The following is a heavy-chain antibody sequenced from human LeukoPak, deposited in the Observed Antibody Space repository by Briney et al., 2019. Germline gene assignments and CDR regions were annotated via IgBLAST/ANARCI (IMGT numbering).Heavy chain of an antibody. CDR1: GDSISNRNYY. CDR2: IYYSGST. D-gene: IGHD1/OR15-1a*01. Sequence: SETLSLTCTVSGDSISNRNYYWGWIRQPPGKGLEWIGTIYYSGSTYYNPSLKSRVTISVDTSKNQFSLKLYSVTAADTAIYYCARYQTGTMFAVWGQGTLVTISS. J-gene: IGHJ4*02. V-gene: IGHV4-39*07. CDR3: ARYQTGTMFAV.